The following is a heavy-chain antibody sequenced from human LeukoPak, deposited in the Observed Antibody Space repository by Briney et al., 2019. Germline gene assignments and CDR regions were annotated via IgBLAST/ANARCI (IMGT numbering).Heavy chain of an antibody. CDR1: EYRFATYW. J-gene: IGHJ4*02. CDR3: ARPLQGIVGATGFDY. D-gene: IGHD1-26*01. Sequence: TTGESLKISCQGSEYRFATYWIAWLRQMPGKGLEWMGIIYPSDSDTRYSPSFQGQVTISADKSIKTAYLQWGSLKASDTAMYYCARPLQGIVGATGFDYWGQGTLVTVSS. V-gene: IGHV5-51*01. CDR2: IYPSDSDT.